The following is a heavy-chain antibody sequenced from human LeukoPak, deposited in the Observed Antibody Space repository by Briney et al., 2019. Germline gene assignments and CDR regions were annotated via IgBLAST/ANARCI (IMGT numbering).Heavy chain of an antibody. D-gene: IGHD5-12*01. V-gene: IGHV1-69*16. Sequence: ASVKVSCKASGGTFSSYTISWVRQAPGQGLEWMGRIIPILGIANYAQKFQGRVTITTDESTSTAYMELSSLRSEDTAVYYCARAHYSGYDYFDYWGQGTLVTVSS. CDR1: GGTFSSYT. CDR3: ARAHYSGYDYFDY. J-gene: IGHJ4*02. CDR2: IIPILGIA.